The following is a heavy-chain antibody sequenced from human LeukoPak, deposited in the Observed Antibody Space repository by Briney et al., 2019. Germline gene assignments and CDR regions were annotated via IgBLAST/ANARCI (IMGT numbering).Heavy chain of an antibody. J-gene: IGHJ4*02. V-gene: IGHV4-59*01. CDR2: SFYGGST. D-gene: IGHD3-10*01. Sequence: PSETLSLTCTVSGGSISGSYWTWIRQPPGKTLEWIGHSFYGGSTNYNPSLKSRLTISVDTSKNQFSLKVISVTAADTAVYYCARGNYYGSGRFDYRGRGTLVTVSS. CDR3: ARGNYYGSGRFDY. CDR1: GGSISGSY.